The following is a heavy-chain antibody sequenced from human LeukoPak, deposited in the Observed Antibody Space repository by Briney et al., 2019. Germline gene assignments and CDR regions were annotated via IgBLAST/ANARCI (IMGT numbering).Heavy chain of an antibody. J-gene: IGHJ4*02. CDR1: GFTFSSYE. CDR3: ARDHGEGFDY. Sequence: PGGSLRLSCAASGFTFSSYEMNWVRQAPGKGLEWVSYISSSGSTIYYADSVKGRFTISRDNAKNSLYLQMNSLGAEDTAVYYCARDHGEGFDYWGQGTLVTVSS. D-gene: IGHD4-17*01. V-gene: IGHV3-48*03. CDR2: ISSSGSTI.